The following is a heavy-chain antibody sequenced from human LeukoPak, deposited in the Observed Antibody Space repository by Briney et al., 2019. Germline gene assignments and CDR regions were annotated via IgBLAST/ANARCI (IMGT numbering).Heavy chain of an antibody. J-gene: IGHJ4*02. D-gene: IGHD3-3*02. CDR1: GFTFNTYA. CDR2: ICGSGGCT. V-gene: IGHV3-23*01. Sequence: GGSLRLSCAASGFTFNTYAIYWVRQAPGKGLEWVSGICGSGGCTYYADSVKGRFTISRDNSKNTVYLQMNSLRAEDTAVYYCAKGHFWSSYYAFDCWGQGTLVTASS. CDR3: AKGHFWSSYYAFDC.